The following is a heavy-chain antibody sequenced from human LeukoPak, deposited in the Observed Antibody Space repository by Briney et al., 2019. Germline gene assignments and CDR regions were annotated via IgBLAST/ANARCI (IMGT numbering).Heavy chain of an antibody. J-gene: IGHJ3*02. D-gene: IGHD1-26*01. CDR3: ATTTSGGEAFDI. CDR1: GGSISSGGYY. Sequence: SETLSLTYTVSGGSISSGGYYWSWIRQPPGKGLEWIGYIYHSGSTYYNPSLKSRVTISVDTSNNQFSLNLRSVTAADTAVYYCATTTSGGEAFDIWGQGTMVTVSS. CDR2: IYHSGST. V-gene: IGHV4-30-2*02.